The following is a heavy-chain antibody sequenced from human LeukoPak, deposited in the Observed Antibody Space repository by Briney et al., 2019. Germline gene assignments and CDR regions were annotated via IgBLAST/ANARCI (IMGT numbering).Heavy chain of an antibody. V-gene: IGHV3-23*01. CDR3: ATPYCDGDY. D-gene: IGHD2-21*01. CDR2: ISGSGGST. CDR1: GFTFSRYA. Sequence: PGGSLRLSCAASGFTFSRYAMRWVRQAPGKGLEWVSTISGSGGSTYYADSVKGRFTISRDNSKNTLYLQMNSLIAEDTAVYYCATPYCDGDYWRQGTLVTVSS. J-gene: IGHJ4*02.